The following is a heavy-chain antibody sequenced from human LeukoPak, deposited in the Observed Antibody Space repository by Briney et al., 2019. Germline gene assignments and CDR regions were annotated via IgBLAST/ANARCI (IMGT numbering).Heavy chain of an antibody. CDR2: ISGSSTDI. V-gene: IGHV3-11*04. J-gene: IGHJ3*02. CDR1: GFTFSDSY. Sequence: GGSLRLSCAASGFTFSDSYMSWIRQTPGKGLEWLSYISGSSTDISYADSVKGRITISRDNAKNSLYLQMNSLRAEDTAVYYCARESYYDYVWGSYSKSAFDIWGQGTMVTVSS. CDR3: ARESYYDYVWGSYSKSAFDI. D-gene: IGHD3-16*01.